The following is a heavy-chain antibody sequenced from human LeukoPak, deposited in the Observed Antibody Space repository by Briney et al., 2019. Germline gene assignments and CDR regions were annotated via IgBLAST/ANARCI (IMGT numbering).Heavy chain of an antibody. Sequence: ASVKVSCKASGYTFTSHGITWVRQAPGQGLEWMGWISTYNVNTNYAQKLQGRVTMTTDTSTSTAYMELRSLRSDDTAVYYCAREKGKVFGEFSLLGVYYMDVWGQGTMVTVSS. D-gene: IGHD3-10*02. CDR2: ISTYNVNT. V-gene: IGHV1-18*04. CDR3: AREKGKVFGEFSLLGVYYMDV. CDR1: GYTFTSHG. J-gene: IGHJ6*03.